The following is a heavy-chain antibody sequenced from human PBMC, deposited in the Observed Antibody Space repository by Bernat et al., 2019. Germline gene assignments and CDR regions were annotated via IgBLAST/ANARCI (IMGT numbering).Heavy chain of an antibody. J-gene: IGHJ4*02. CDR2: IVPLFGTA. D-gene: IGHD3-10*01. Sequence: QVQLVQSGAEVKKPGSSVKVSCKASGGTFSRYTISWVRQAPGQGPEWMGGIVPLFGTAKYAQKFQGRVTITADESTSTAYMELRSLRSEGTAVYYCARELDQLLFYWGQGTLVTVSS. CDR3: ARELDQLLFY. V-gene: IGHV1-69*01. CDR1: GGTFSRYT.